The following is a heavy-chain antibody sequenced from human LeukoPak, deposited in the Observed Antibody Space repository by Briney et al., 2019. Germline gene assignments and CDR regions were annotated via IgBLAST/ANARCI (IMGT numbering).Heavy chain of an antibody. CDR3: VKDAYYYGSGSYYYFDY. J-gene: IGHJ4*02. CDR2: ISGSGGST. CDR1: GFTFSSYA. V-gene: IGHV3-23*01. D-gene: IGHD3-10*01. Sequence: GGSLTLSCAASGFTFSSYAMSWVRQAPGKGLEWVSAISGSGGSTYYADSVKGRFTISRDNSKNTLYLQMNSLRAEDTAVYYCVKDAYYYGSGSYYYFDYWGQGTLVTVSS.